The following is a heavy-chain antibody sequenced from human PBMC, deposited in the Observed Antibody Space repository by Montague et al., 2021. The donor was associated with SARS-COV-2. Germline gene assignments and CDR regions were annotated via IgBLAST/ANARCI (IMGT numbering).Heavy chain of an antibody. Sequence: SLRLSFSASGFTFSSYSMNWVRQAPGKGLEWVSSISSSSSYIYYADSVKGRFTISRDNAKNSLYLQMNSLRAEDTAVYYCARDKYYDILTGYYNYWGQGTLVTASS. V-gene: IGHV3-21*01. J-gene: IGHJ4*02. CDR1: GFTFSSYS. CDR2: ISSSSSYI. CDR3: ARDKYYDILTGYYNY. D-gene: IGHD3-9*01.